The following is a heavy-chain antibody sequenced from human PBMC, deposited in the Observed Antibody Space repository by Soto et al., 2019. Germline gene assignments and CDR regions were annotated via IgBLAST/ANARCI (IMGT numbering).Heavy chain of an antibody. V-gene: IGHV3-21*06. J-gene: IGHJ6*02. Sequence: GGSLRLSCSASGFPFSSYTMYWVRQAPGKGLEWVSSITTSSTRSILYADSVKGRFTISRNNANNILYLQMNNLRVEDTAVYYCARDDPIFGAIPRMDIWGQGTTVTVSS. CDR3: ARDDPIFGAIPRMDI. CDR1: GFPFSSYT. D-gene: IGHD3-3*01. CDR2: ITTSSTRSI.